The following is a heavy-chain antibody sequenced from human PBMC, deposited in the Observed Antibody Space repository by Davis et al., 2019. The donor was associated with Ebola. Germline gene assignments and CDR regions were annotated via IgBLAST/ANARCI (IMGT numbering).Heavy chain of an antibody. J-gene: IGHJ4*02. Sequence: SETLSLTCAVSGGSISSGGYSWSWIRQPPGKGLEWIGYIYHSGSTYYNPSLKSRVTISVDTSKNQFSLKLSSVTAADTAVYYCARQIGGSGYYFQFDYWGQGTLVTVSS. CDR3: ARQIGGSGYYFQFDY. CDR2: IYHSGST. V-gene: IGHV4-30-2*03. CDR1: GGSISSGGYS. D-gene: IGHD3-22*01.